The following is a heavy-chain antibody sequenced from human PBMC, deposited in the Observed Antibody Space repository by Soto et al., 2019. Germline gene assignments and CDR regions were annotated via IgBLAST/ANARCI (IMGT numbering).Heavy chain of an antibody. V-gene: IGHV3-23*01. CDR2: ISGSGTS. CDR1: GFTFSSYP. CDR3: ARDLYDFWSGYPPSNWFDP. J-gene: IGHJ5*02. D-gene: IGHD3-3*01. Sequence: EVQLLESGGSLVQPGGSLRLSCAASGFTFSSYPMVWVRQAPGKGLESISSISGSGTSYYADSVKGRFTISRDNSENTLYLQMNSLRAEDTAVYYCARDLYDFWSGYPPSNWFDPWGQGTLVTVSS.